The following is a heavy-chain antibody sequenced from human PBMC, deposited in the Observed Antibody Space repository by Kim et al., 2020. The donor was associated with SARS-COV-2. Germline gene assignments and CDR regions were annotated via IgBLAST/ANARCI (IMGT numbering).Heavy chain of an antibody. CDR2: IYYSGST. D-gene: IGHD3-9*01. CDR3: ARRNVLRYFDWLLGPSGMDV. V-gene: IGHV4-39*01. J-gene: IGHJ6*02. Sequence: WIGSIYYSGSTYSNPSLKSRVTISVDTSKNQFSLKLSSVTAADTAVYYCARRNVLRYFDWLLGPSGMDVWGQGTTVTVSS.